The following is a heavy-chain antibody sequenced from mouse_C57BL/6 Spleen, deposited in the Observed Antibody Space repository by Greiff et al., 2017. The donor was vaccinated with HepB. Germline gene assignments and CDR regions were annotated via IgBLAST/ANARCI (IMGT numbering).Heavy chain of an antibody. Sequence: VQLQQSGAELVKPGAPVKLSCKASGYTFTEYTIHWVKQRSGQGLEWIGWFYPGSGSIKYNEKFKDKATLTADKSSSTVYMELSRLTSEDSAVYVCARHEERGNYYGSSYVDWYFDVWGTGTTVTVSS. CDR3: ARHEERGNYYGSSYVDWYFDV. J-gene: IGHJ1*03. V-gene: IGHV1-62-2*01. CDR1: GYTFTEYT. D-gene: IGHD1-1*01. CDR2: FYPGSGSI.